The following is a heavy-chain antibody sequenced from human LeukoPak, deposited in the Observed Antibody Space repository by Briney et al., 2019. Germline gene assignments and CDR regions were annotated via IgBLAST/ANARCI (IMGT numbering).Heavy chain of an antibody. V-gene: IGHV3-53*01. Sequence: GGSLRLSCAASGSTVSSNYMSWVRQAPGKGLEWVSVIYSGGSTYYADSVKGRFTISRDNSKNTLYLQMNSLRAEDTAVYYCARDPYNGYYGDDYYYYMDVWGKGTTVTVSS. CDR2: IYSGGST. J-gene: IGHJ6*03. D-gene: IGHD4-17*01. CDR1: GSTVSSNY. CDR3: ARDPYNGYYGDDYYYYMDV.